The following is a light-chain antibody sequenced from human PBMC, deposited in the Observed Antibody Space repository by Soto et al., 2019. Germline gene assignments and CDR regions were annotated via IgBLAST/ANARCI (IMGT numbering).Light chain of an antibody. J-gene: IGLJ2*01. Sequence: QSALTQPASVSGSPGQSITISCTGASSDVGAYISWYQQHPGKAPKLIIYEVSNRPSGVSNRFSGSKSGNTASLTISGLQAEDEADYYCSSYTSSSTLDVVFGGGTKLTVL. CDR1: SSDVGAY. CDR3: SSYTSSSTLDVV. CDR2: EVS. V-gene: IGLV2-14*01.